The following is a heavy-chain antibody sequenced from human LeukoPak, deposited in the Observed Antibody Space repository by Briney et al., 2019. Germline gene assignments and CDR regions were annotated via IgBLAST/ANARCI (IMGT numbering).Heavy chain of an antibody. V-gene: IGHV1-2*02. CDR2: INPNSGGT. CDR1: GYTFTGYY. Sequence: ASVKVSCKASGYTFTGYYMHWVRQAPGQGLEWMGWINPNSGGTNYAQKFQGRVTMARDTSISTAYMELSRLRSDDTAVYYCARGYYYRGPFDYWGQGTLVTVSS. J-gene: IGHJ4*02. D-gene: IGHD3-22*01. CDR3: ARGYYYRGPFDY.